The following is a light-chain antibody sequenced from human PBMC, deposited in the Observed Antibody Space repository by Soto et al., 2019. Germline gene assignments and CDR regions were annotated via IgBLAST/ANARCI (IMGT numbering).Light chain of an antibody. CDR3: QQYNSYPL. J-gene: IGKJ3*01. Sequence: DIQMTQSPSTLSASVGDRVTITCRASQSISSWLAWYQQKPGKAPKLLINDASSLESGVPSRFSGSGSGTEFTLTISSLQPDDFATYYCQQYNSYPLFGPGTKVDIK. CDR2: DAS. V-gene: IGKV1-5*01. CDR1: QSISSW.